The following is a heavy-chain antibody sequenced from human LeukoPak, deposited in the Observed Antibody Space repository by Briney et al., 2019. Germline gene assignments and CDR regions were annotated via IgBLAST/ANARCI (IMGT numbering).Heavy chain of an antibody. CDR3: ARDPGYSYGIDY. D-gene: IGHD5-18*01. CDR1: GFTFSSYA. CDR2: ISYDGSNK. J-gene: IGHJ4*02. V-gene: IGHV3-30-3*01. Sequence: EGSLRLSCAASGFTFSSYAMHWVRQAPGKGLEWVAVISYDGSNKYYADSVKGRFTISRDNSKNTLYLQMNSLRAEDTAVYYCARDPGYSYGIDYWGQGTLVTVSS.